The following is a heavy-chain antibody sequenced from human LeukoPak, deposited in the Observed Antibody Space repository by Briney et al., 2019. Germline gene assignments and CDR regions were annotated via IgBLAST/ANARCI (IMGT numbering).Heavy chain of an antibody. J-gene: IGHJ3*02. CDR2: ISGSGGST. Sequence: GGSLRLSCAASGFTFSSYAMSWVRQAPGKGLEWVSAISGSGGSTYYADSVKGRFTIYRDNSKNTLYLQMNSLRGEDTAVYYCAKGFNIVVVVPAATPYFPFDIWGQGTMGTVSS. CDR3: AKGFNIVVVVPAATPYFPFDI. D-gene: IGHD2-2*01. CDR1: GFTFSSYA. V-gene: IGHV3-23*01.